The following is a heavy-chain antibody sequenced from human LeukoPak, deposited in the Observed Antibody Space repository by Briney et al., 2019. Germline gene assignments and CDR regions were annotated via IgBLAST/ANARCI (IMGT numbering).Heavy chain of an antibody. Sequence: SETLSLTCTVSGGSISSSSYYWGWIRQPPGKGLEWIGSIYYSGSTYYNPSLKSRVTISVDTSKNQFSLKLSSVTAADTAVYYCARVRRFGELSPYYYMDVWGKGTTVTISS. CDR2: IYYSGST. V-gene: IGHV4-39*07. D-gene: IGHD3-10*01. J-gene: IGHJ6*03. CDR1: GGSISSSSYY. CDR3: ARVRRFGELSPYYYMDV.